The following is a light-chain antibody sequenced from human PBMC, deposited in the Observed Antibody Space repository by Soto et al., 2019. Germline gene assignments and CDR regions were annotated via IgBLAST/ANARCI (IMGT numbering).Light chain of an antibody. CDR3: QQYINYPLT. CDR2: NAF. J-gene: IGKJ4*01. V-gene: IGKV1-5*01. CDR1: QSISIW. Sequence: DIQMTQSPSTLSASVGDRVTITCRASQSISIWLAWYQHKPGKAPKLLIYNAFTSESGVPSRFSGSGSGTEFTLTSSSLQPDDFATYYCQQYINYPLTFGGGTNVEI.